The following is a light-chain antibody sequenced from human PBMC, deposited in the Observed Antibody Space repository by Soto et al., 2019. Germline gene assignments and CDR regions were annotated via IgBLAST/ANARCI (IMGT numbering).Light chain of an antibody. CDR3: QSSDRSLSGSVV. J-gene: IGLJ1*01. V-gene: IGLV1-40*01. Sequence: QSVLTQPPSVSGAPGQRVIISCTGSSSNIGIGYDVHWYQQLPGKAPRLLIFGNNNRPSGVPDRFSGSKSGTSASLAITGLQDEDEGHYYCQSSDRSLSGSVVFGGGTKVTVL. CDR2: GNN. CDR1: SSNIGIGYD.